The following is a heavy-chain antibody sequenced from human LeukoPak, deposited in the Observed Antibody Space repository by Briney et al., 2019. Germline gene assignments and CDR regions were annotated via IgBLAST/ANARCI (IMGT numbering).Heavy chain of an antibody. CDR1: GFTFSSYD. V-gene: IGHV3-13*01. CDR3: ARAGPTGAFDI. CDR2: VGTAGDT. Sequence: TGGSLRLSCAASGFTFSSYDMHWVRQATGKGLEWVSAVGTAGDTYYPGSVKGRFTISRENAKNSLYLQMNSLRAGDTAVYYCARAGPTGAFDIWGQGTMVTVPS. D-gene: IGHD2-8*02. J-gene: IGHJ3*02.